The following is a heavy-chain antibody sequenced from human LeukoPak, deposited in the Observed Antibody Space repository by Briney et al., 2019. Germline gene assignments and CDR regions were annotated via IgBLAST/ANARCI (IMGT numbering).Heavy chain of an antibody. Sequence: ASVMVSCKASGYTFTGYYMHWVRQAPGQGLEWMGWINPNSGGTNYAQKFQGRVTMTRDTSISTAYMELSRLRSDDTAVYYCTRLIAVAGTAFDYWGQGTLVTVSS. J-gene: IGHJ4*02. CDR2: INPNSGGT. CDR3: TRLIAVAGTAFDY. V-gene: IGHV1-2*02. CDR1: GYTFTGYY. D-gene: IGHD6-19*01.